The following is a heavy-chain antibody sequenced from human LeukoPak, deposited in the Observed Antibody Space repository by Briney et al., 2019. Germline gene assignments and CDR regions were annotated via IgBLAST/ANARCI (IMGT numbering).Heavy chain of an antibody. CDR3: ARGTHDY. J-gene: IGHJ4*01. V-gene: IGHV3-7*01. CDR2: IKQDGSEK. Sequence: PGGSLRLSCALSGFTFSNYWMSWVRQAPGKGLEWVANIKQDGSEKYYADSVKGRFTISRDNAKNSVFLQMDSLRAEDTAVYFCARGTHDYWGQGTLVTVSS. CDR1: GFTFSNYW.